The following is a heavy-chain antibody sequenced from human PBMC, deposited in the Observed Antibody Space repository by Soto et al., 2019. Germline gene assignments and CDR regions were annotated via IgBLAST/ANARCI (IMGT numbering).Heavy chain of an antibody. Sequence: EVQLVESGGGLVQPGGSLRLSCRDSGFTFSGDWMHWVRQAPGKGLDWVSRIDPYDTGISYADSVKGRFTISRDNAKSTLYLQMNSLRPEETAVYYCRRETFGARDYWGQGTLVTVSS. CDR1: GFTFSGDW. J-gene: IGHJ4*02. CDR3: RRETFGARDY. V-gene: IGHV3-74*01. CDR2: IDPYDTGI. D-gene: IGHD3-10*01.